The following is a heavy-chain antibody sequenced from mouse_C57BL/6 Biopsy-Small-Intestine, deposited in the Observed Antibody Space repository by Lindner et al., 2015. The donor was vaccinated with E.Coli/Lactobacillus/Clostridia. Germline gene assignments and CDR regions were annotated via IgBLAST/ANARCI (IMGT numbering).Heavy chain of an antibody. CDR2: ILPGNDNT. Sequence: VQLQESGGEVMKPGASVKLSCKATGYTFTGYWIEWVKQRPGHGLEWIGEILPGNDNTDYNEKFRGKATFTADTSSNTAYMQLSSLTTEDSAIYYCARKFGYVMDHWCQGTSVTVSS. CDR3: ARKFGYVMDH. V-gene: IGHV1-9*01. J-gene: IGHJ4*01. CDR1: GYTFTGYW.